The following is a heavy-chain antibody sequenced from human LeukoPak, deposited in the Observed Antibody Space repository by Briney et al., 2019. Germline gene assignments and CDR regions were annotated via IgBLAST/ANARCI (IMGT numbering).Heavy chain of an antibody. CDR1: GFTFSSYS. J-gene: IGHJ4*02. CDR2: ISNSANTM. D-gene: IGHD6-19*01. CDR3: ARGRAVTGSTVIDY. V-gene: IGHV3-48*01. Sequence: PGGSLRLSCAASGFTFSSYSMNWVRQAPGKGLEWISYISNSANTMYYVDSVKGRFTISRDNSKNTLYLQMNSLRPEDTAVFHCARGRAVTGSTVIDYWGQGTLVTVSS.